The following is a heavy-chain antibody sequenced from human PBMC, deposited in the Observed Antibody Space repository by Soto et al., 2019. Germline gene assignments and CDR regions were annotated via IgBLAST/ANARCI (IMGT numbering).Heavy chain of an antibody. V-gene: IGHV3-30*18. Sequence: QVQLVESGGGVVQPGRSLRLSCAASGFTFSSYGMHWVRQAPGKGLEWVAVIPYDGSNKYLADSVKGRFTISRDNSKNTLYLQMNSLRAEDTAVYYCAKEWGIAVFDYWGQGTLVTVSS. CDR2: IPYDGSNK. CDR3: AKEWGIAVFDY. J-gene: IGHJ4*02. D-gene: IGHD6-19*01. CDR1: GFTFSSYG.